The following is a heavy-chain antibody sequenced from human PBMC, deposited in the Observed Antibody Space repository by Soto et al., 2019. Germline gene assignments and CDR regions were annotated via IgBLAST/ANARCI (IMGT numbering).Heavy chain of an antibody. Sequence: SCVASGFTFSDYSMSWIRQAPGKGLGWLAFIDSRGRTLSYADSVRGRFTISRDNAENSVYLQMDSLRADDTAVYYCARQAARNYIDSWGQGNSVTVSS. CDR1: GFTFSDYS. CDR3: ARQAARNYIDS. D-gene: IGHD6-6*01. J-gene: IGHJ4*02. V-gene: IGHV3-11*01. CDR2: IDSRGRTL.